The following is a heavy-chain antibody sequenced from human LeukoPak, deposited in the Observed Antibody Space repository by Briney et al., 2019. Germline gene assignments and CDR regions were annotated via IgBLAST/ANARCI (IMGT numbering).Heavy chain of an antibody. D-gene: IGHD1-26*01. CDR2: ISGPGTNT. CDR1: GITFSSYA. CDR3: AIGRATSNWFDP. J-gene: IGHJ5*02. V-gene: IGHV3-23*01. Sequence: GGSLRLSCAASGITFSSYALSWVRQAPGKGLEWVSAISGPGTNTYYADSVKGRFTISRDNSKDTLYLQINSLRAEATAVYYCAIGRATSNWFDPWGQGTLVTVSS.